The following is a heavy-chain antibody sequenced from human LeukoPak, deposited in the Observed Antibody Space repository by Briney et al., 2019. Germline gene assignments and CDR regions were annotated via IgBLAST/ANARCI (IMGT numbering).Heavy chain of an antibody. Sequence: ASVKVSCKASGGTFSSYAISWVRQAPGQGLEWMGRINPNSGGTNYAQKFQGRVTMTRDTSISTAYMELSRLRSDDTAVYYCASLTYDSSGWNWFDPWGQGTLVTVSS. CDR2: INPNSGGT. CDR3: ASLTYDSSGWNWFDP. D-gene: IGHD3-22*01. J-gene: IGHJ5*02. V-gene: IGHV1-2*06. CDR1: GGTFSSYA.